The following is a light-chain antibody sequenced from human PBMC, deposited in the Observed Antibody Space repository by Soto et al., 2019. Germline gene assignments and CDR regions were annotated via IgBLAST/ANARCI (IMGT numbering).Light chain of an antibody. J-gene: IGKJ1*01. CDR1: QTISNSY. Sequence: EIVLTQSPGPLSLSPGERATLSCKASQTISNSYLAWYQQKPGQAPRLIIYGASSRATGIPDRFSGSGSVTDCTLTISRLEPEDFAVYFCQQYGSSPRTFGQGTKVDIK. CDR3: QQYGSSPRT. CDR2: GAS. V-gene: IGKV3-20*01.